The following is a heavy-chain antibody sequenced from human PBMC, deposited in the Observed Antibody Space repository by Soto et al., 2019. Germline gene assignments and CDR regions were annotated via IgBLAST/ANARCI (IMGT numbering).Heavy chain of an antibody. Sequence: GGSLRLSCAASGFTFSSYAMSWVRQAPGKGLEWVSAISGSGGSTYYADSVKGRFTISRDNSKNTLYLQMNSLRAEDTAVYYCAKVRDSSDWSDDAFDIWGQGTMVTVSS. CDR1: GFTFSSYA. V-gene: IGHV3-23*01. CDR2: ISGSGGST. D-gene: IGHD6-19*01. J-gene: IGHJ3*02. CDR3: AKVRDSSDWSDDAFDI.